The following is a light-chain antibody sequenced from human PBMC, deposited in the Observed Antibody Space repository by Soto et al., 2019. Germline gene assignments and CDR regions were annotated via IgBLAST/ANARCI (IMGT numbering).Light chain of an antibody. J-gene: IGKJ5*01. Sequence: IGMTQSAATGSVSPGERANPSRRASQSVSSNLAWYQQKPGQAPRLLIYGASTRATGIPARFSGSGSGTEFTLTISSLQSEDFAVYYCQQRSRWPPITFGQGRLLAVK. CDR3: QQRSRWPPIT. V-gene: IGKV3D-15*01. CDR1: QSVSSN. CDR2: GAS.